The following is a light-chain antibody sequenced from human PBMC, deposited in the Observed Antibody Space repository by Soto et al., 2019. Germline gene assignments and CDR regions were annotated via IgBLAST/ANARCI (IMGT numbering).Light chain of an antibody. Sequence: DVVMTQNPLSSPVTLGQPASISCRSSESLQHRDGNTYLNWLQQRPGQPPRLLIYKVSNRFSGXPXRCXGSGAGTDFTLKISRVEAEDVGVYYCMQATQYRPYTFGQGTKLEIK. J-gene: IGKJ2*01. V-gene: IGKV2-24*01. CDR2: KVS. CDR3: MQATQYRPYT. CDR1: ESLQHRDGNTY.